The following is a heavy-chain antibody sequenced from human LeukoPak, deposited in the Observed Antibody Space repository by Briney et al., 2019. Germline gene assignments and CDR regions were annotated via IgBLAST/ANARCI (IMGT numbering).Heavy chain of an antibody. Sequence: PGGSLRLSCAASGFTFSNAWMSWDRQAPGKGLEWVGRIKSKTDGGTTDYAAPVKGRFTISRDDSKNTLYLQMNSLKTEDTAVYYCTTDRSNDFWSGNWFDPWGQGTLVTVSS. CDR1: GFTFSNAW. D-gene: IGHD3-3*01. CDR3: TTDRSNDFWSGNWFDP. J-gene: IGHJ5*02. CDR2: IKSKTDGGTT. V-gene: IGHV3-15*01.